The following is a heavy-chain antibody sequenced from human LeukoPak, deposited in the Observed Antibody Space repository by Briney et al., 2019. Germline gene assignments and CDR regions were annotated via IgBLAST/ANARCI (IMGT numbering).Heavy chain of an antibody. D-gene: IGHD2-15*01. V-gene: IGHV1-18*01. CDR2: ISAYNGNT. CDR3: ATDMVGYCNGEGCYSEAY. Sequence: GASVKVSCKASGYSFTSYGISWVRQAPGQGLEWMGWISAYNGNTNYAQKLQGRLTMTEETSTDTAYMELNSLRSDDTAVYYCATDMVGYCNGEGCYSEAYWGQGTLVTVSS. CDR1: GYSFTSYG. J-gene: IGHJ4*02.